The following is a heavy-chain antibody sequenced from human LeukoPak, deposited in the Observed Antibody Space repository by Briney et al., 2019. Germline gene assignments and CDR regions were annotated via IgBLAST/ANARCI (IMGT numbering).Heavy chain of an antibody. CDR3: AKDQGKQWLVLDY. CDR2: ISYDGSNK. D-gene: IGHD6-19*01. V-gene: IGHV3-30*18. CDR1: GFTFSSYG. J-gene: IGHJ4*02. Sequence: GRSLRLSCAASGFTFSSYGMHWVRQAPGKGLEWVAVISYDGSNKYYADSVKGRFTISRDNSKNTLYLQMNNLRAEDTAVYYCAKDQGKQWLVLDYWGQGTLVTVSS.